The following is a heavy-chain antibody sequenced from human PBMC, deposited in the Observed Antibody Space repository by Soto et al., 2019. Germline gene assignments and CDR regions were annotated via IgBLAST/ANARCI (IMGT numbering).Heavy chain of an antibody. D-gene: IGHD2-15*01. CDR2: IIPIFGTA. CDR3: ERAMVASTPDGMDV. Sequence: QVQLVQSGAEVKKPGSSVKVSCKASVGTFSSYAISWVRQAPGQVLEWMGGIIPIFGTANYAQKFQGRVTITADESKSTSYMELSSLRSEETAVYYCERAMVASTPDGMDVWGQWTTVTVSS. J-gene: IGHJ6*02. V-gene: IGHV1-69*01. CDR1: VGTFSSYA.